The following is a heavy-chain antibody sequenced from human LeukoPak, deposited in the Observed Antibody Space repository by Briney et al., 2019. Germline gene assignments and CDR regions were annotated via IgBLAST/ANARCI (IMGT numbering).Heavy chain of an antibody. J-gene: IGHJ3*02. CDR1: GFTFSSYW. Sequence: PGGSLRLSCAASGFTFSSYWTSWVRQAPGKGLEWVGNTKEDGSEKYYVDSVKGRFTISRDNAKNSLYLQMNSLRAEDTAVYYCAREITWELTPIWGQGTMVTVSS. V-gene: IGHV3-7*01. CDR3: AREITWELTPI. D-gene: IGHD3-16*01. CDR2: TKEDGSEK.